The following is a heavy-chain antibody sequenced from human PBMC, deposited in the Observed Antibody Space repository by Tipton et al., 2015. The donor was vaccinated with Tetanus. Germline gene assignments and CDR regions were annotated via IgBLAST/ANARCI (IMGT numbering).Heavy chain of an antibody. CDR1: GGSVSSGSYY. Sequence: TLSLTCTVSGGSVSSGSYYWSWIRQPPGKGLEWIGYIYYSGSTNYNPSLKSRVTISVDTSKNQFSLKLSSVTAADTAVYYCARGPGVGATGLDYWGQGTLVTVSS. J-gene: IGHJ4*02. V-gene: IGHV4-61*01. CDR2: IYYSGST. CDR3: ARGPGVGATGLDY. D-gene: IGHD1-26*01.